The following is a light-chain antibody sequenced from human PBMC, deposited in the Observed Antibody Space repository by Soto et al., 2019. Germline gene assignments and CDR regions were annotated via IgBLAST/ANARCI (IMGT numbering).Light chain of an antibody. J-gene: IGLJ1*01. CDR3: CSYVGATTYV. CDR1: SSDVGGYNY. CDR2: EVS. V-gene: IGLV2-8*01. Sequence: QSALTQPPSASGSPGQSVTISCTGTSSDVGGYNYVSWYQQHPGKAPKLIISEVSKRPSGVPDRFSGSKSGNTASLTVSGLQAEDEADYYCCSYVGATTYVFGSGTKVTVL.